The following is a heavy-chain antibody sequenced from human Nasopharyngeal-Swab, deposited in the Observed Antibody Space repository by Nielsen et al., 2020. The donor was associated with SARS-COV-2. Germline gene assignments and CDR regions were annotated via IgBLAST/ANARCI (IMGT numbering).Heavy chain of an antibody. D-gene: IGHD6-13*01. Sequence: ASVKVSCKASGYTFTSYGISWVRQAPGQGREGMGWISAYNGNTNYAQKLQGRVTMNTHTSTSTAYLELRSLRDYDTAVYYFARGRAAAGQTTPDYWGQGTLVTVSS. V-gene: IGHV1-18*01. CDR3: ARGRAAAGQTTPDY. J-gene: IGHJ4*02. CDR2: ISAYNGNT. CDR1: GYTFTSYG.